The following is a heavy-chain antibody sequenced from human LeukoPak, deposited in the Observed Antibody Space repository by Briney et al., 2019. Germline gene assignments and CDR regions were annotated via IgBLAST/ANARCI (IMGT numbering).Heavy chain of an antibody. Sequence: ASVKVSCKASGYTFTTYAMHWARQAPGQRLEWMGWINGDNGNTKYSQKLQGRVTITRDTSAYTGYMELRGLSSADTAVYFCARAPYDILTGYSLNWFDPWGQGTLVTVSS. CDR1: GYTFTTYA. D-gene: IGHD3-9*01. J-gene: IGHJ5*02. V-gene: IGHV1-3*01. CDR3: ARAPYDILTGYSLNWFDP. CDR2: INGDNGNT.